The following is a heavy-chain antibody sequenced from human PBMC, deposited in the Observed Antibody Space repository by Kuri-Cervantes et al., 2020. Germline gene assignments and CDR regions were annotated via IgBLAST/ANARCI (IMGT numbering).Heavy chain of an antibody. Sequence: GGSLRLSCAASGFTFSDYDMHWVRQAPEKGLECVSAITTDGGATYYADSVKGRFTISRDNSKNTLYLQMGSLRAEDMGVYYCARARNWSGLDYWGQGTLVTVSS. CDR1: GFTFSDYD. J-gene: IGHJ4*02. CDR3: ARARNWSGLDY. D-gene: IGHD1-14*01. CDR2: ITTDGGAT. V-gene: IGHV3-64*02.